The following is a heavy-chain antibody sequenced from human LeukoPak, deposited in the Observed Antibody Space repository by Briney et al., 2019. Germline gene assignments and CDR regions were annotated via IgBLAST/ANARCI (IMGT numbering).Heavy chain of an antibody. D-gene: IGHD6-13*01. Sequence: SETLSLTCSVSGESIRSATFWGWIRQSPGMGLEWIASTSHAGISYYNPSLSSRVTVSADSSKNQFSLRLSSVTAADTAVYYCARRGGHSWDVGNWFDPWGQGTPVTVSS. CDR2: TSHAGIS. CDR3: ARRGGHSWDVGNWFDP. J-gene: IGHJ5*02. V-gene: IGHV4-38-2*02. CDR1: GESIRSATF.